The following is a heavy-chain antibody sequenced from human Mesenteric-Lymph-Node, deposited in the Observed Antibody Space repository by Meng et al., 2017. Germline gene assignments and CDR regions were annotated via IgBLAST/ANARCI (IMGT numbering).Heavy chain of an antibody. J-gene: IGHJ3*02. CDR1: GGSFSGYY. D-gene: IGHD3-22*01. V-gene: IGHV4-34*01. CDR2: INHSGST. Sequence: SETLSLTCAVYGGSFSGYYWSWIRQPPGKGLEWIGEINHSGSTNYNPSLKSRVTISVDTSKNQFSLKLSSVTAADTAVYYCASPYYYDTRIHPRFDMWGQGTMVTVSS. CDR3: ASPYYYDTRIHPRFDM.